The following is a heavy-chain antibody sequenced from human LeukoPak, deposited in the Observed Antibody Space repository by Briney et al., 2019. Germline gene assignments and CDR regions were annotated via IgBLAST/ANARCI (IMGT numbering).Heavy chain of an antibody. CDR3: ARGYCTSTSCYGNYFDP. D-gene: IGHD2-2*01. CDR2: IKQDGSEK. J-gene: IGHJ5*02. V-gene: IGHV3-7*01. Sequence: PGGSLRLSCAASGFTFSTYWMIWVRQVPGKGLEGVANIKQDGSEKYYVDSVKGRFTISRDNAKNSLFLQMNSLRVEDTAVYYCARGYCTSTSCYGNYFDPWGQGTLVTVSS. CDR1: GFTFSTYW.